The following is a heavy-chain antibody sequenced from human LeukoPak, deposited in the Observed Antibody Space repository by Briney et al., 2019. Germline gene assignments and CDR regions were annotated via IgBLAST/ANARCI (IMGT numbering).Heavy chain of an antibody. J-gene: IGHJ6*02. D-gene: IGHD2-15*01. CDR3: ARVLCDIVDCLYGMDV. V-gene: IGHV3-48*03. Sequence: PGGSLRLSCAASGFTFSSYEMNWVRQAPGKGLEWVSYISSSGSTIYYADSVKGRFTISRDNAKNSLYLQMNSLRAEDTAVYHCARVLCDIVDCLYGMDVWGQGTTVTVSS. CDR1: GFTFSSYE. CDR2: ISSSGSTI.